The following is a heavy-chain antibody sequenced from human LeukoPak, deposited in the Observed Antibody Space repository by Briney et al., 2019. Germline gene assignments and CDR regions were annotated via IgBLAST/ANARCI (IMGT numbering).Heavy chain of an antibody. CDR1: GGSFSGYY. D-gene: IGHD3-22*01. J-gene: IGHJ4*02. Sequence: PSETLSLTCAVYGGSFSGYYWSWIRQPPGKGLEWIGEINHSGSTNYNPSLKSRVTISVDTSKNQFSPKLSSETAADTAVYYCARGLGYYDSSGYYDGYWGQGTLVTVSS. CDR3: ARGLGYYDSSGYYDGY. CDR2: INHSGST. V-gene: IGHV4-34*01.